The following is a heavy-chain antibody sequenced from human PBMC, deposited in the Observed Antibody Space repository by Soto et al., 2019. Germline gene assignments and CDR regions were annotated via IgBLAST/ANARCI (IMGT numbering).Heavy chain of an antibody. J-gene: IGHJ5*02. D-gene: IGHD6-19*01. CDR1: GYSFSNYW. Sequence: EVQLVQSGAEVKKPGESLKISCKGSGYSFSNYWIGWVRQLPGKGLEWMGIIYPGDSDTRYCPSFQGQVTMSADKSTSTAYLQWTSRKASDTAIYYCATMYNSGFDPWGQGTLVTVSS. V-gene: IGHV5-51*01. CDR3: ATMYNSGFDP. CDR2: IYPGDSDT.